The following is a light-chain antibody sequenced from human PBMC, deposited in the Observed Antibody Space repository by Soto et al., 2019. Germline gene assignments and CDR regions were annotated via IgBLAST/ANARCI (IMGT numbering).Light chain of an antibody. V-gene: IGKV3-20*01. CDR2: GAS. Sequence: EIVLTQSPVTLSLSPGERAPLSCRASQSVSNNYLAWYQQKPGQAPRLLIYGASNRATGIPDGFSGSGSGTEFTLTISSLQPDDFATYYCQQYNGYSPITFGQGTRLEIK. CDR3: QQYNGYSPIT. J-gene: IGKJ5*01. CDR1: QSVSNNY.